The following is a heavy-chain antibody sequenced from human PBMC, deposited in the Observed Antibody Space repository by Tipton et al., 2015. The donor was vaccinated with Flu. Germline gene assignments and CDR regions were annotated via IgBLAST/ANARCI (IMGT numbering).Heavy chain of an antibody. CDR2: IYYRGRN. CDR1: GGSISSSSYN. V-gene: IGHV4-39*01. D-gene: IGHD3-10*02. J-gene: IGHJ4*02. CDR3: ARLSYYDVDLKNFYFDY. Sequence: TLSLTCTDSGGSISSSSYNWGWIRQPPGKGLEWIASIYYRGRNYYNPSLKSRVTISVDTSKSQFSLKLRSVTAADTAVYYCARLSYYDVDLKNFYFDYWGQGALVTVSS.